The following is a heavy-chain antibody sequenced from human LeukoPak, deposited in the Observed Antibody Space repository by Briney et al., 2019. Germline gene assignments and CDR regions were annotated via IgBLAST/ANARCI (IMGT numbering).Heavy chain of an antibody. CDR1: GGSISSYY. CDR3: ARVGYYDSSGYPLADAFDI. J-gene: IGHJ3*02. V-gene: IGHV4-59*08. CDR2: IYYSGST. D-gene: IGHD3-22*01. Sequence: SETLSLTCTVSGGSISSYYWSWIRQPPGKGLEWIGYIYYSGSTNYNPSLKSRVTISVDTSKNQFSLKLSSVTAADTAVYYCARVGYYDSSGYPLADAFDIWGQGTMVTVSS.